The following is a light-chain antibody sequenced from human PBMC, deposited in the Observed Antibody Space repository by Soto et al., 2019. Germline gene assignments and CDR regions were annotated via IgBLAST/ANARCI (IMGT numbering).Light chain of an antibody. CDR2: LERSGDY. CDR3: ETWNINTRI. CDR1: NGHSSYI. J-gene: IGLJ2*01. V-gene: IGLV4-60*03. Sequence: QLVLTQSSSASASLGSSVKLTCTLINGHSSYIIAWHQQQPGKAPRYLMKLERSGDYNKGSGVPDRFSGSSSGADRYLTISNLQSEDEADYYCETWNINTRIFGGGTQLTVL.